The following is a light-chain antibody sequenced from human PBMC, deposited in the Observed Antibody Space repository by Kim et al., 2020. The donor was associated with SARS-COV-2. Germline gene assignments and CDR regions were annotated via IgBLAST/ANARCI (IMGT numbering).Light chain of an antibody. CDR2: SAS. CDR1: QEIGSS. CDR3: LQLSTYPLT. J-gene: IGKJ4*01. Sequence: LLTQSPSFLSASVGDRVTITCRASQEIGSSLTWYQQKPGKAPNLLIYSASTLLSGVPSRFAGSGYGTDFRLTISGLQPEDFATYYCLQLSTYPLTFGGGTKVDIK. V-gene: IGKV1-9*01.